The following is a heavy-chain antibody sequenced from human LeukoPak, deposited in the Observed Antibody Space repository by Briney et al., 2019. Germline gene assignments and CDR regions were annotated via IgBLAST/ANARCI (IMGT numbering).Heavy chain of an antibody. CDR1: GFTFSDYS. D-gene: IGHD3-10*02. J-gene: IGHJ6*04. CDR3: AELGITMIGGV. V-gene: IGHV3-21*01. Sequence: GGSLRLSCAASGFTFSDYSMNWVRQAPGKGLEWVSSISSSSSYIYYADSVKGRFTISRDNAKNSLYLQMNSLRAEETAVYYCAELGITMIGGVWGKGTTVTISS. CDR2: ISSSSSYI.